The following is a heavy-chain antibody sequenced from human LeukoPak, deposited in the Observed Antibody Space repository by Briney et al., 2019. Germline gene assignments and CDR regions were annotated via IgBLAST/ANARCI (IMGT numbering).Heavy chain of an antibody. Sequence: PGGSLRLSCSASGFTFSSFVMHWVRQAPGKGLEYVSRITSNGGSTYYADSVKGRFTISRDNGKNSLYLQMDDLRAEDTAVYYCASLYGGNLYSGLDVWGQGTTVTVSS. D-gene: IGHD4-23*01. CDR3: ASLYGGNLYSGLDV. V-gene: IGHV3-64*04. J-gene: IGHJ6*02. CDR2: ITSNGGST. CDR1: GFTFSSFV.